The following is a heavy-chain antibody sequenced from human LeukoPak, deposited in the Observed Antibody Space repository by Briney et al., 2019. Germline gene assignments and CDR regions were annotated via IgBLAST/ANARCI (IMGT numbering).Heavy chain of an antibody. D-gene: IGHD1-26*01. CDR2: ISGSGGST. CDR3: AKGGKWDVTPFDY. J-gene: IGHJ4*02. Sequence: GGSLRLSCAASGFTFSSYAMSWVRQAPGKGEWVSAISGSGGSTYYADSVKGRFTISRDNSKNTLYLQVNSLRAEDTAVYYCAKGGKWDVTPFDYWGQGTLVTVSS. V-gene: IGHV3-23*01. CDR1: GFTFSSYA.